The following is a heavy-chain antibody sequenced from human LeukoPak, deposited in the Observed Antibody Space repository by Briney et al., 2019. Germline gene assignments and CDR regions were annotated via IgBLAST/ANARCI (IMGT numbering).Heavy chain of an antibody. V-gene: IGHV4-4*07. CDR1: GGSISSYY. CDR3: ARVKGSHTMVRGVIIGAFDI. D-gene: IGHD3-10*01. Sequence: SETLSLTCTVSGGSISSYYWSWIRQPAGKGLEWIGRIYTSGSTYYNPSLKSRVTISVDTSKNQFSLKLSSVTAADTAVYYCARVKGSHTMVRGVIIGAFDIWGQGTMVTVSS. J-gene: IGHJ3*02. CDR2: IYTSGST.